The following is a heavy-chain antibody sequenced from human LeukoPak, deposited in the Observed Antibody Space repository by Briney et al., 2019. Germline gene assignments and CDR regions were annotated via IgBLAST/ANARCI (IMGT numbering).Heavy chain of an antibody. Sequence: GGSLRLSCAASGFTFSSYEMNWVRQAPGKGLEWVSYIRRSGTAIYYADSVKGRFTISRDDAKNSLYLQMNSLRAEDTAVDYCARDKGSDGIDFWGQGTLVTVSS. CDR3: ARDKGSDGIDF. V-gene: IGHV3-48*03. CDR2: IRRSGTAI. J-gene: IGHJ4*02. CDR1: GFTFSSYE. D-gene: IGHD1-26*01.